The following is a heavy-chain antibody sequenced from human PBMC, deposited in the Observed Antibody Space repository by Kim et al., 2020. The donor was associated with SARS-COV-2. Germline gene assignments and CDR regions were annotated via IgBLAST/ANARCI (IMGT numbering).Heavy chain of an antibody. Sequence: YYADSWKSRLTISSDNAKNYLYLQLNSRRDEDSALYYCVRDRLGGDCDIWGKGTIVTVSS. CDR3: VRDRLGGDCDI. V-gene: IGHV3-48*02. D-gene: IGHD2-21*01. J-gene: IGHJ3*02.